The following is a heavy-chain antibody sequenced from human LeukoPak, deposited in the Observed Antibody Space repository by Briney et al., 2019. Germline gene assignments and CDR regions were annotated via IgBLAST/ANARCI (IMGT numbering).Heavy chain of an antibody. D-gene: IGHD3-22*01. V-gene: IGHV4-34*01. CDR1: NASFRGYN. J-gene: IGHJ6*03. Sequence: PSETLSLTCGVSNASFRGYNWSWIRQFPGKGLEWIGEINHSGSTNYNPSLKSRVTISVDTSKNQFSLKLSSVTAADTAVYYCARGPSGFVRTVGGLLRYYYYYYMDVWGKGTTVTVSS. CDR2: INHSGST. CDR3: ARGPSGFVRTVGGLLRYYYYYYMDV.